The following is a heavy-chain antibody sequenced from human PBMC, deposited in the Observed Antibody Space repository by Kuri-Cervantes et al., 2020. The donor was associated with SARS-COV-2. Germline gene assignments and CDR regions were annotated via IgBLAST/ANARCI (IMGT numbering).Heavy chain of an antibody. CDR2: ISYDGSNK. D-gene: IGHD6-13*01. CDR3: ARLGVAAAGSYYYYGMDV. J-gene: IGHJ6*02. V-gene: IGHV3-30*03. Sequence: GGSLRLSCAASGFTFSSYGMHWVRQAPGKGLEWVAVISYDGSNKYYADSVKGRFTISRDNSKNTLYLQMNSLRAEDTAVYYCARLGVAAAGSYYYYGMDVWGRGTTVTVSS. CDR1: GFTFSSYG.